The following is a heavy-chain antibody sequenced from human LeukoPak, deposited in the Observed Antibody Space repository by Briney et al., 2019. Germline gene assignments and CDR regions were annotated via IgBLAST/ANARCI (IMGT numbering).Heavy chain of an antibody. J-gene: IGHJ4*02. CDR1: GYTFTGYY. D-gene: IGHD3-16*01. CDR2: INPDSGINPDNGGT. V-gene: IGHV1-2*02. CDR3: ARDGGIYHDNSYTYFGPGDY. Sequence: ASVNVSCKASGYTFTGYYIHWVRQAPGQGLEWMGWINPDSGINPDNGGTNYAQRFQGRVNMTRDTSITTAYMELSGLRSHDTAVYYCARDGGIYHDNSYTYFGPGDYWGQGTLVTVSS.